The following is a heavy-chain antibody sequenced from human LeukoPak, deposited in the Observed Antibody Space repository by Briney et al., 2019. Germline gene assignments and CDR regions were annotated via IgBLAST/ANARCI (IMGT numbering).Heavy chain of an antibody. V-gene: IGHV4-34*01. CDR2: INHSGST. J-gene: IGHJ4*02. CDR1: GGSFSGYY. D-gene: IGHD1-26*01. CDR3: ARVRYSGSNALGY. Sequence: SETLSLTCAVSGGSFSGYYWSWIHQPPEKGLEWIGDINHSGSTNYNPSLKSRVTISVDTSKNQFSLKPSSVTAADTAVYYCARVRYSGSNALGYWGQGTLVTVSS.